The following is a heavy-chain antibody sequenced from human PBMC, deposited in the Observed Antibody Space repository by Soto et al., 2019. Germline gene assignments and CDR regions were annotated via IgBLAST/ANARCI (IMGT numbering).Heavy chain of an antibody. D-gene: IGHD5-12*01. CDR3: ARVVRKRWLHSKTERPRAFDY. CDR2: ISGSASTV. V-gene: IGHV3-48*03. Sequence: GGSLRLSCAASGVTFSSDEMNWVRQAPGKGLEWVSYISGSASTVHYADSVKGRFTISRDNAKNSLYLQMNSLRVEDTAVYYCARVVRKRWLHSKTERPRAFDYWGQGALVTVSS. J-gene: IGHJ4*02. CDR1: GVTFSSDE.